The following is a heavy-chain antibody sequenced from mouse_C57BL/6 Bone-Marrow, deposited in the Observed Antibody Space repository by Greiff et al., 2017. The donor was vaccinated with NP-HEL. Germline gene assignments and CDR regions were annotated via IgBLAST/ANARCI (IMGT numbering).Heavy chain of an antibody. V-gene: IGHV14-4*01. CDR1: GFNIKDDY. D-gene: IGHD2-4*01. CDR2: IDPENGDT. Sequence: EVKLQQSGAELVRPGASVKLSCTASGFNIKDDYMPWVQQRPEQGLEWIGWIDPENGDTEYASKFQGKATITADTASNTAYLQLSSLTSEDTAVYYCTTFDYDGDWYFDVWGTGTTVTVSS. CDR3: TTFDYDGDWYFDV. J-gene: IGHJ1*03.